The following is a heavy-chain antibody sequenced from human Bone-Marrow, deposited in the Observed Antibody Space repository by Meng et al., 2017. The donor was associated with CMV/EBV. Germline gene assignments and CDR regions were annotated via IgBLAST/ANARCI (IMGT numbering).Heavy chain of an antibody. CDR2: INPSGGST. V-gene: IGHV1-46*01. CDR3: ARDGGLAGYNWFDP. Sequence: ASVKVSCKASGYTFTSYYMHWVRQAPGQGLEWMGIINPSGGSTSYAQKFQGRVTITTDESTSTAYMELSSLRSEDTAVYYCARDGGLAGYNWFDPWGQGTLVTVSS. D-gene: IGHD2-15*01. J-gene: IGHJ5*02. CDR1: GYTFTSYY.